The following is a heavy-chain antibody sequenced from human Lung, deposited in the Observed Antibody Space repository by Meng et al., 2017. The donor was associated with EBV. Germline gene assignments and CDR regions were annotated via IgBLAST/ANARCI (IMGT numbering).Heavy chain of an antibody. Sequence: QGRLEGSGPGLGKPSGTLSLTCTVSGDSISNDIWWSWVRQPPGKGLEWIGEVYHRGDTNYNPSLRSRVVISVDRSKNQFSLNLSSVTAADTAVYYCGRDQGRQLINHWGQGTLVTVSS. CDR3: GRDQGRQLINH. V-gene: IGHV4-4*02. CDR1: GDSISNDIW. D-gene: IGHD1-1*01. J-gene: IGHJ4*02. CDR2: VYHRGDT.